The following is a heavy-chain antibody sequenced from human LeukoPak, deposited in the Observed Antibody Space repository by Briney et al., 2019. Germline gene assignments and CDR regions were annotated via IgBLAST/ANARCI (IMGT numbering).Heavy chain of an antibody. CDR3: VRTEVSSGSEDY. CDR1: GGSIISSAYY. J-gene: IGHJ4*02. V-gene: IGHV4-30-4*08. D-gene: IGHD6-19*01. Sequence: SETLSLXCTVSGGSIISSAYYWCWIRQPPGKGLEWIGYIYYSGSTYYNPSLKSRVTISLDTSKNQFSLKLSSVTAADTAVYYCVRTEVSSGSEDYWGQGSLVTVSS. CDR2: IYYSGST.